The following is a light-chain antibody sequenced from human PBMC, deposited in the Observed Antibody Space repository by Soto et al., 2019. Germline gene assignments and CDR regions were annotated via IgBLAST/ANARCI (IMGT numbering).Light chain of an antibody. V-gene: IGKV3-15*01. CDR3: QQYGSSPWT. CDR2: GAS. J-gene: IGKJ1*01. Sequence: DIVMTQSPDSLAVSPGERATLSCRASQSVSSNLAWYQQKPGQAPRLLIYGASTRATGIPARFSGSGSGTEFTLTISSLQSEDFAVYYCQQYGSSPWTFGQGTKVDIK. CDR1: QSVSSN.